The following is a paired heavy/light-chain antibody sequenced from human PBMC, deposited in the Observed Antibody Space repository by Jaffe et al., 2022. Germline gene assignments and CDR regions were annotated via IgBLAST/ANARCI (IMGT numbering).Heavy chain of an antibody. D-gene: IGHD1-1*01. CDR2: IYYSEST. V-gene: IGHV4-61*01. J-gene: IGHJ6*03. CDR3: ARGVHPRGNYYYYMDV. CDR1: GGSVISDTYY. Sequence: QVQLQESGPGLVKPSETLSLTCTVSGGSVISDTYYWSWIRQPPGKGLEWIGYIYYSESTNYNPSLKSRVTVSVDTSKNQFSLKLTSVTAADTAVYYCARGVHPRGNYYYYMDVWGKGTTVTVSS.
Light chain of an antibody. CDR1: SSNIGAGYD. Sequence: QSVLTQPPSVSGAPGQRVTISCTGSSSNIGAGYDVHWYQQLPGAAPKLLIYGNSNRPSGVSDRFSASKSGTSASLAITGLQAADDADYYCQSYDRSLSGWVFGGGTKLTVL. CDR2: GNS. J-gene: IGLJ3*02. V-gene: IGLV1-40*01. CDR3: QSYDRSLSGWV.